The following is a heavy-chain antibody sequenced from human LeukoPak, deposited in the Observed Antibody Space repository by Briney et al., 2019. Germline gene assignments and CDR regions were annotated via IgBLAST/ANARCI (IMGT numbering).Heavy chain of an antibody. D-gene: IGHD2-2*01. CDR2: IGTAGKT. CDR1: GFTFSNYD. Sequence: GGSLRLSCAASGFTFSNYDMHWVRQITGKGLEWVSSIGTAGKTNYRGSVKGRFTISRENAKHSLYLQMNSLTTGDTAVHYCVRDDHHYAFDYWGQGSLVTVSS. V-gene: IGHV3-13*01. CDR3: VRDDHHYAFDY. J-gene: IGHJ4*02.